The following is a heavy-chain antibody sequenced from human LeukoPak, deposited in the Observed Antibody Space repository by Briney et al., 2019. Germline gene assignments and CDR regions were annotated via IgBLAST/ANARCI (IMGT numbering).Heavy chain of an antibody. CDR1: GFTVSSNF. V-gene: IGHV3-66*01. CDR2: IYRGGSA. D-gene: IGHD1/OR15-1a*01. J-gene: IGHJ4*02. CDR3: LVTTRSRGFDY. Sequence: GGSLRLSCAVSGFTVSSNFMSWVRQAPGKGLEWVSVIYRGGSAYYADSVKGRFSISRDESKNTLHLQMNSLRAEDTAVYYCLVTTRSRGFDYWGQGTLVTVSS.